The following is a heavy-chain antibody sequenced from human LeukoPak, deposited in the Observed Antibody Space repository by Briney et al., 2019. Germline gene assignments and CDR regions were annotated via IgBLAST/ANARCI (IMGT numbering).Heavy chain of an antibody. CDR3: ARGRVSSSTWYSTYYYYFYMDV. CDR1: GGSISSYY. J-gene: IGHJ6*03. D-gene: IGHD1-1*01. CDR2: IYYSGST. V-gene: IGHV4-59*01. Sequence: SETLSLTCTVSGGSISSYYWSWIRQPPGKGLEWIGYIYYSGSTNYNPSLKSRVTISVDTSKNQFSLKLSSVTAADTAVYFCARGRVSSSTWYSTYYYYFYMDVWGKRTTVTVSS.